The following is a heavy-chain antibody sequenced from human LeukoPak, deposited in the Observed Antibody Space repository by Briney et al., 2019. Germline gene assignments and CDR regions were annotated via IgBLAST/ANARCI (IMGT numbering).Heavy chain of an antibody. Sequence: GGSLRLSCAASGFIFSDYAMNWVRQAPGKGLEWVSVISGRGGNRYYADSVKGRFTISRDSSKNMVYLQMNSLRVEDTAVYYCAKDRRTTVTSSFDSWGQGILVTVSS. CDR2: ISGRGGNR. J-gene: IGHJ4*02. D-gene: IGHD4-17*01. CDR1: GFIFSDYA. CDR3: AKDRRTTVTSSFDS. V-gene: IGHV3-23*01.